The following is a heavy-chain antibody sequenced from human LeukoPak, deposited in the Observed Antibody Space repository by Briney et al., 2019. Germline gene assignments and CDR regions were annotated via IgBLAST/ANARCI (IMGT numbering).Heavy chain of an antibody. CDR2: ISGSGSTT. CDR3: AKESGQYDY. CDR1: GFPFSTYN. Sequence: PGGSLRLSCAASGFPFSTYNMNWVRQAPGKGLEWVSSISGSGSTTYYADLVRGRFTISRDNSKNTLYLQMNSLRAEDTAVYYCAKESGQYDYWGQGTLVTVSS. J-gene: IGHJ4*02. V-gene: IGHV3-23*01. D-gene: IGHD3-3*01.